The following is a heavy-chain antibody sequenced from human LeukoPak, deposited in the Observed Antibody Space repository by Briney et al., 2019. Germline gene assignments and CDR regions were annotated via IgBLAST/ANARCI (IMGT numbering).Heavy chain of an antibody. V-gene: IGHV1-69*13. CDR3: ARALWFGETFPAY. J-gene: IGHJ4*02. Sequence: SVKVSCKASGGTFSNYAISWVRQAPGQGLEWMGGIIPIFDTADYAQKFQGRLTITADESTSTAYMELSSPRAEDTAVYYCARALWFGETFPAYWGQGTLVTVSS. D-gene: IGHD3-10*01. CDR1: GGTFSNYA. CDR2: IIPIFDTA.